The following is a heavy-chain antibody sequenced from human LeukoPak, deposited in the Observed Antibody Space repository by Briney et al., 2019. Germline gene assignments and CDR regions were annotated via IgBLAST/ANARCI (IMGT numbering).Heavy chain of an antibody. Sequence: GGSLRLSCAASGFTFTSYGMHWVRQAPGKGLEWVAVISYDGSDKSYADSVKGRFTISRDNSKNTLYLQMNSLRSDDTAVYYCAREKELVHWGQGTLVTVSS. D-gene: IGHD6-6*01. J-gene: IGHJ4*02. CDR1: GFTFTSYG. V-gene: IGHV3-30*03. CDR3: AREKELVH. CDR2: ISYDGSDK.